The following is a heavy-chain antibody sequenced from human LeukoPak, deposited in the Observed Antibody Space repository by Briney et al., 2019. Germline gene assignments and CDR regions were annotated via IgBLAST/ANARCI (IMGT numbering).Heavy chain of an antibody. J-gene: IGHJ4*02. V-gene: IGHV4-4*02. CDR1: GDSITSHNW. CDR2: IYHSGTT. D-gene: IGHD2/OR15-2a*01. CDR3: ASCLFDYYYFAQ. Sequence: PSGTLSLTCAVSGDSITSHNWWSWVRQSPGKGLEWIGEIYHSGTTNYSPSLKSRVTISVDKSKNQLSLELTSVTAADTAVYFCASCLFDYYYFAQWGQGTLVTVSS.